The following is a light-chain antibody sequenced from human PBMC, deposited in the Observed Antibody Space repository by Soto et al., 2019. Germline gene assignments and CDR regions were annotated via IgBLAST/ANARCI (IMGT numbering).Light chain of an antibody. J-gene: IGKJ5*01. Sequence: EAVLTQSPGTLSLSRGERATLSCRASERIYSAYLGWYQQKPGQAPRLLIYGTSSRATGIPARFSGSGSGTDFTLTISRLEPEDFAVYYCQQYGNSPITFGQGTRLEIK. CDR2: GTS. CDR3: QQYGNSPIT. V-gene: IGKV3-20*01. CDR1: ERIYSAY.